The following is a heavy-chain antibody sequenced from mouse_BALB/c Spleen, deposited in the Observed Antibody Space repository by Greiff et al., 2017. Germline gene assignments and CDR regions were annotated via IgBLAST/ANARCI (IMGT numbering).Heavy chain of an antibody. CDR2: IRSKSNNYAT. D-gene: IGHD2-4*01. V-gene: IGHV10-1*02. J-gene: IGHJ2*01. Sequence: EVKVVESGGGLVQPKGSLKLSCAASGFTFNTYAMNWVRQAPGKGLEWVARIRSKSNNYATYYADSVKDRFTISRDDSQSMLYLQMNNLKTEDTAMCACVRGDYDGYWGQGTTLTVSS. CDR3: VRGDYDGY. CDR1: GFTFNTYA.